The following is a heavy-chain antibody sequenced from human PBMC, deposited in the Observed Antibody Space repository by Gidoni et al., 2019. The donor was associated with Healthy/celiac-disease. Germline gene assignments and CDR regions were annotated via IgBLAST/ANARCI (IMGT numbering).Heavy chain of an antibody. CDR1: GGSISSSSYY. J-gene: IGHJ4*02. CDR3: ARQGPLKQWLVQY. Sequence: QLQLQESVPGLVKPSETLSLTCTVSGGSISSSSYYWGWIRQPPGKGLEWIGSIYYSGSTYYNPSLKSRVTISVDTSKNQFSLKLSSVTAADTAVYYCARQGPLKQWLVQYWGQGTLVTVSS. V-gene: IGHV4-39*01. CDR2: IYYSGST. D-gene: IGHD6-19*01.